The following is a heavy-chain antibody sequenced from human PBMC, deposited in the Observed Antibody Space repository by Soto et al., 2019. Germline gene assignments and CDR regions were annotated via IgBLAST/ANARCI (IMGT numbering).Heavy chain of an antibody. J-gene: IGHJ3*02. CDR1: GYTFNRYG. CDR2: IAAYNGNT. CDR3: ARDPNWEAPRVYAFDI. Sequence: ASVKVSCKSSGYTFNRYGISWVRQAPGQGLEWMGWIAAYNGNTDYTQKLQDRVTMTTDTSTSTAYMELRGLRSDDTAVYYCARDPNWEAPRVYAFDIWGQGTGVTVS. V-gene: IGHV1-18*01. D-gene: IGHD7-27*01.